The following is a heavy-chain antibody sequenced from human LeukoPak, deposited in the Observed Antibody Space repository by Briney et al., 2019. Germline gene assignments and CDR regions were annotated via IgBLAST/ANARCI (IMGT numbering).Heavy chain of an antibody. CDR3: ATTLYSSAYYFDY. J-gene: IGHJ4*02. CDR1: GYTFTDYY. CDR2: VDPEDGET. V-gene: IGHV1-69-2*01. Sequence: ASVKVSCKVSGYTFTDYYMHWVHQAPGKGLEWMGLVDPEDGETIYAEKFQGRVTITADTSTDTAYMELSSLRSEDTAVYYCATTLYSSAYYFDYWGQGTLVTVSS. D-gene: IGHD6-19*01.